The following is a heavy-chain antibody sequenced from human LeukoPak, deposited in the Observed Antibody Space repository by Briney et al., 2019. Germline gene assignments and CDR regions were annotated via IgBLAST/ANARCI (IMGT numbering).Heavy chain of an antibody. CDR3: TTVTGWFGELSLSYYYMDV. D-gene: IGHD3-10*01. Sequence: PGGSLRLSCAASGFTFSKAWMSWVRQAPGKGLEWVGRIKSKTNGGTTDSAAPVKGRFTISRDDSKNTLYLQMNSLKTEDTAVYYCTTVTGWFGELSLSYYYMDVWGKGTTVTISS. V-gene: IGHV3-15*01. CDR1: GFTFSKAW. J-gene: IGHJ6*03. CDR2: IKSKTNGGTT.